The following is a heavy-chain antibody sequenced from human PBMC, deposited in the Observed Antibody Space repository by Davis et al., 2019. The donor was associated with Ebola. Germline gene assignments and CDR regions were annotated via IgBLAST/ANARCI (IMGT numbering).Heavy chain of an antibody. D-gene: IGHD3-10*01. CDR2: IYSGGST. V-gene: IGHV3-66*01. CDR3: ARARGLLWFGEDYGMDV. J-gene: IGHJ6*02. Sequence: GGSLRLSCAASGFTVSSNYMSWVRQAPGKGLEWVSVIYSGGSTYYADSVKGRFTISRDNSKNTLYLQMNSLRAEDTAVYYCARARGLLWFGEDYGMDVWGQGTTVTVSS. CDR1: GFTVSSNY.